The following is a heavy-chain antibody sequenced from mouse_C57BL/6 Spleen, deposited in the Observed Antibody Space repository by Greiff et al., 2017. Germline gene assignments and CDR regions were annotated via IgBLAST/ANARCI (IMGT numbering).Heavy chain of an antibody. Sequence: QVQLQQSGAELVRPGASVTLSCKASGYTFTDYEMHWVKQTPVHGLEWIGAIDPETGGTAYNQKFKGKAILTADKSSSTAYMELRSLTSEDSAVYYCTRYDLAWFAYWGQGTLVTVSA. CDR2: IDPETGGT. V-gene: IGHV1-15*01. CDR3: TRYDLAWFAY. CDR1: GYTFTDYE. D-gene: IGHD2-10*02. J-gene: IGHJ3*01.